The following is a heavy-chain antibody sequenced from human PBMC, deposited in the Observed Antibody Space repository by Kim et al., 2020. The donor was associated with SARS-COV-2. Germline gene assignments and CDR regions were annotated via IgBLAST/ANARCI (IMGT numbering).Heavy chain of an antibody. D-gene: IGHD3-9*01. CDR3: ARPNILTGYPNAFDI. Sequence: GESLKISCEDSGSSFPTYWIGWVRQMPGKGLEWMGIIYLRDSDTRYSPSFQGHISISANKSISTAYLQWSSLKASDTAVYFCARPNILTGYPNAFDIWGQGTMVTVSS. J-gene: IGHJ3*02. CDR1: GSSFPTYW. CDR2: IYLRDSDT. V-gene: IGHV5-51*01.